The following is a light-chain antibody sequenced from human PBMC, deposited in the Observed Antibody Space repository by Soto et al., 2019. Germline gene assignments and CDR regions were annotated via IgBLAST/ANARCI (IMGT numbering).Light chain of an antibody. J-gene: IGKJ1*01. Sequence: DTVLTQSPGTLALSPGEGATLSCRASQSLSGRYLAWYQQKPGQAPRLLIYGASTRATGIPDRFSGSGSGTDFTLNISRLEPEDFAVYYCQQYDTSPRTFGQGTKVEI. CDR3: QQYDTSPRT. V-gene: IGKV3-20*01. CDR2: GAS. CDR1: QSLSGRY.